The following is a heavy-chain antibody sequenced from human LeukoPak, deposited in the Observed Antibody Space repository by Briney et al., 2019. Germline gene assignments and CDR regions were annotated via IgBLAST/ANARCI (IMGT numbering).Heavy chain of an antibody. CDR1: GLTFGDYG. CDR3: SSGSSTSWYFDD. D-gene: IGHD2-2*01. J-gene: IGHJ4*02. V-gene: IGHV3-49*04. CDR2: IRSKAYSCTT. Sequence: PGRSLRLSCTASGLTFGDYGMSWVRQAPGRGLEWVGFIRSKAYSCTTEYAASVKGRFSISRDDSKNIAFLQMNSLKTEDTAVYYCSSGSSTSWYFDDWGQGTLVTVSS.